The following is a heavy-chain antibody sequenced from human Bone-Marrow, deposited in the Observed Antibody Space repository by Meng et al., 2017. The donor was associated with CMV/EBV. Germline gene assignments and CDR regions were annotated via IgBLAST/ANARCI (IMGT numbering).Heavy chain of an antibody. CDR2: IIPILGIA. D-gene: IGHD3-3*01. CDR3: AREKEGITIFGVVIATYGMDV. Sequence: SVKVSCKASGGTFSSYAISWVRQAPGQGLEWMGGIIPILGIANYAQKFQGRVTITADKSTSTAYMELSSLRSEDTAVYYCAREKEGITIFGVVIATYGMDVWGQGTAVTVSS. V-gene: IGHV1-69*10. J-gene: IGHJ6*02. CDR1: GGTFSSYA.